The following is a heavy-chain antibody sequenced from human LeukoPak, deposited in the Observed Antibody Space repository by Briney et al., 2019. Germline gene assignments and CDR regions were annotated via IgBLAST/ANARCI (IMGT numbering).Heavy chain of an antibody. V-gene: IGHV4-30-2*01. CDR1: GGSISSGGYS. J-gene: IGHJ5*02. Sequence: SETLSLTCAVSGGSISSGGYSWSWIRQPPGKGLEWIGYIYHSGSTYYNPSLKSRVTISVDRSKNQFSLKLSSVTAADTAVYYCAREDKSRFDPWGQGTLVTVSS. CDR2: IYHSGST. CDR3: AREDKSRFDP.